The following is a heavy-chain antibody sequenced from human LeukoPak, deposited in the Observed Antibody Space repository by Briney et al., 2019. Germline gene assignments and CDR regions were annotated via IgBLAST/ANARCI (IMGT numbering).Heavy chain of an antibody. D-gene: IGHD4-17*01. Sequence: ASVKVSCKASGYTFTSYGISWVRQAPGQGLEWMAWMNPNSGGTSYAQKFQGRVTMTRDTSISTGYMELSRLRFDDTAVYYCARSMQVNGDYVWYYFDYWGQGTLVTVSS. CDR3: ARSMQVNGDYVWYYFDY. V-gene: IGHV1-2*02. CDR2: MNPNSGGT. CDR1: GYTFTSYG. J-gene: IGHJ4*02.